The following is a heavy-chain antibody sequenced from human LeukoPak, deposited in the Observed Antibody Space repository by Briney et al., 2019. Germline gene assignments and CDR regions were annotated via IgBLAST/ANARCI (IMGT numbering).Heavy chain of an antibody. D-gene: IGHD5-18*01. J-gene: IGHJ4*02. CDR1: GGSFSGYY. V-gene: IGHV4-34*01. CDR2: INHSGST. CDR3: ARGRGHSYGPFDY. Sequence: SETLSLTCAVYGGSFSGYYWSWIRQPPGKGLEWIGEINHSGSTNYNPSLKSRVTISVDTSKNQFSLKLSSVTAADTAVYYCARGRGHSYGPFDYWGQGTLVTVSS.